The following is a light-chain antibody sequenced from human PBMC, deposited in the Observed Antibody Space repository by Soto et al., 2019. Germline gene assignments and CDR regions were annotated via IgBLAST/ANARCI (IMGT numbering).Light chain of an antibody. CDR1: SSDVGGYNY. CDR3: SLYTRSSTLGVV. CDR2: DVS. J-gene: IGLJ2*01. V-gene: IGLV2-14*01. Sequence: QSALTQPASVSGSPGQSITISCTGTSSDVGGYNYVSWYQQHPGKAPKLMIYDVSNRPSGVSNRFSGSKSGNTASLTISGLQAEDEADYYCSLYTRSSTLGVVFGGGTKLTVL.